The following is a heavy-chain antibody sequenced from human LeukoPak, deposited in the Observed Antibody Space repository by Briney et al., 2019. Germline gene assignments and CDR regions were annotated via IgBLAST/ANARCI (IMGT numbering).Heavy chain of an antibody. V-gene: IGHV2-70*11. D-gene: IGHD3-22*01. J-gene: IGHJ4*02. CDR1: GFSLSTSGMC. CDR3: ARIVMHEDYYDSSVLAGGYDY. Sequence: TQSGPALVKPTQTLTLTCTFSGFSLSTSGMCVSWIRQPPGKALEWLARIDWDDDKYYSTSLKTRLTISKDTSKNQVVLTMTNMDPVDTATYYCARIVMHEDYYDSSVLAGGYDYWGQGTLVTVSS. CDR2: IDWDDDK.